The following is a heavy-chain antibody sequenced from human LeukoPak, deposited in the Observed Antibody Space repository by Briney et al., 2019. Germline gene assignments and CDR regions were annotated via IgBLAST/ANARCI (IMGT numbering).Heavy chain of an antibody. CDR1: GFIFRNYA. CDR3: AKGEYTTGHVLAY. J-gene: IGHJ4*02. CDR2: IWYDGSNK. Sequence: GTSLRLSCAASGFIFRNYAMHSVRQAPGKGLEWVAVIWYDGSNKYYADSVKGRFTISRDNSKNTLYLEMNSLRAEDTAVYYCAKGEYTTGHVLAYWGQGTLVSVSS. V-gene: IGHV3-33*06. D-gene: IGHD1-1*01.